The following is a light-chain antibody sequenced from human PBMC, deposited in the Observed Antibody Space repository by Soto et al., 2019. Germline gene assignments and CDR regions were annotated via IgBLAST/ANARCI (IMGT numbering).Light chain of an antibody. CDR2: LGS. CDR3: MQALQSPIT. Sequence: DIVMTQSPLSLTVTPGEPASISCRSSQSLLNSNGYNYLDWYLQKPGQSPQLLISLGSNRASGVPDRFSGSGSGTDFTLKISRVEGEDVGVYYCMQALQSPITFGQGTGLEIK. CDR1: QSLLNSNGYNY. V-gene: IGKV2-28*01. J-gene: IGKJ5*01.